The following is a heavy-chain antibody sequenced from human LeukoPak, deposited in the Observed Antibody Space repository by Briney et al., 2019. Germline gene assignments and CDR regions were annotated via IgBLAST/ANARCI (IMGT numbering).Heavy chain of an antibody. J-gene: IGHJ5*02. D-gene: IGHD4-23*01. CDR2: VGHSGLT. CDR3: ARDGGPNNYWFDP. Sequence: SETLSLTCALYDGSFSGYYGLWVRQAPGKGLEWLGEVGHSGLTNYKPSLKSRLTISLDMSKNQFSLRLTSVTAADTAVYYCARDGGPNNYWFDPWGQGTPVTVSS. CDR1: DGSFSGYY. V-gene: IGHV4-34*01.